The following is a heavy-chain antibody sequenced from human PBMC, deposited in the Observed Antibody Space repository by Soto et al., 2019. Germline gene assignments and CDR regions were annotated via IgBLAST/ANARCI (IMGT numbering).Heavy chain of an antibody. D-gene: IGHD3-16*01. CDR1: GFTLSSYL. CDR2: IKQDGSEK. J-gene: IGHJ4*02. Sequence: PGGSLRLSCAASGFTLSSYLMSWVRQAPGKGLEWVANIKQDGSEKSYVASVKGRFTVSRDNAKNSLYLQMNSLRAEGTAVYYCARECNFGHRCVDYWGQGTPVTVSS. V-gene: IGHV3-7*01. CDR3: ARECNFGHRCVDY.